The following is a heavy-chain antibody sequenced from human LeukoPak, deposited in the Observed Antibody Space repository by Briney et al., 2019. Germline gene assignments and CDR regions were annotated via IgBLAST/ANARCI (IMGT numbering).Heavy chain of an antibody. D-gene: IGHD3-22*01. CDR3: AKGDNTYYDTPTHFDY. CDR1: GFTFSSYG. V-gene: IGHV3-23*01. Sequence: GGSLRLSCAASGFTFSSYGMSWVRQAPGKGLEWVSAISGSGGSTYYADSVKGRFTISRDNSKNTLYLQMNSLRAEDTAVYYCAKGDNTYYDTPTHFDYWGQGTLVTVSS. J-gene: IGHJ4*02. CDR2: ISGSGGST.